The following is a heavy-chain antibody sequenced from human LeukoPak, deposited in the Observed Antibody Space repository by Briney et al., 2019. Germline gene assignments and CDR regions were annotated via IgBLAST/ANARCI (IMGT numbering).Heavy chain of an antibody. V-gene: IGHV3-21*01. CDR1: GFTFSSYS. CDR3: ARSGYSYGNDY. D-gene: IGHD5-18*01. CDR2: ISSSSSYI. Sequence: GGSLRLSCAASGFTFSSYSMNWVRQAPGKGLEWVSSISSSSSYIYYADSVKRRFTISRDNAKNSLYLQMNSLRAEDTAVYYCARSGYSYGNDYWGQGTLVTVSS. J-gene: IGHJ4*02.